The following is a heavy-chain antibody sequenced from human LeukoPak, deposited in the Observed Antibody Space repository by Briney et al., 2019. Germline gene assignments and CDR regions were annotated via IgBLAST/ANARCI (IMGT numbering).Heavy chain of an antibody. V-gene: IGHV4-34*01. CDR1: GGSFSGYY. CDR3: ARGGLRGGYSYGYDYYYYMDV. CDR2: INHSGST. Sequence: KPSETLSLTCAVYGGSFSGYYWSWIRQPLGKGLEWIGEINHSGSTNYNPSLKSRVTISVDTSKNQFSLKLSSVTAADTAVYYCARGGLRGGYSYGYDYYYYMDVWGKGTTVTVSS. D-gene: IGHD5-18*01. J-gene: IGHJ6*03.